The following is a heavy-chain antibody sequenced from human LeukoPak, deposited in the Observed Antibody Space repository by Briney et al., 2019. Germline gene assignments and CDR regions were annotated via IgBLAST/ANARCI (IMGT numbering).Heavy chain of an antibody. CDR3: ARDHRGYGDYIGDYFDY. CDR2: ISVHSVYT. CDR1: GYTSTRYA. V-gene: IGHV1-18*01. Sequence: ASVKVSCKTSGYTSTRYATSTGPHAPGQRLYRMSWISVHSVYTNYAQKFKGRDTMTTDTSPNIAYIDQRSVRPDDTAVYNCARDHRGYGDYIGDYFDYWGQGTLVTVSS. J-gene: IGHJ4*02. D-gene: IGHD4-17*01.